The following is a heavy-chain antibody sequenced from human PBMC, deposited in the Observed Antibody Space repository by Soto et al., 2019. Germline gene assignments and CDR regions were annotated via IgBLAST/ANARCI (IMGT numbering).Heavy chain of an antibody. J-gene: IGHJ5*02. CDR2: IIHIFGTA. CDR1: GGTFSSYA. D-gene: IGHD3-9*01. Sequence: SVKVSCKASGGTFSSYAISWVRQAPGQGLEWMGGIIHIFGTANYAQKFQGRVTITADESTSTAYMELSSLRSEDTAVYYCARHYYDILTGVFDPWGQGTLVTVSS. V-gene: IGHV1-69*13. CDR3: ARHYYDILTGVFDP.